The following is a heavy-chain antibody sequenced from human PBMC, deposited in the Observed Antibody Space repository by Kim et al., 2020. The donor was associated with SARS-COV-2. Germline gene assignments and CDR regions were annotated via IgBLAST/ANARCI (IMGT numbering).Heavy chain of an antibody. J-gene: IGHJ6*02. D-gene: IGHD2-15*01. CDR1: GYSFTSYW. CDR3: ARLPLVYCSGGSCSPGGMDV. V-gene: IGHV5-51*01. Sequence: GESLKISCKGSGYSFTSYWIGWVRQMPGKGLEWMGIIYPGDSDTRYSPSFQGQVTISADKSLITAYLQWSSLKASDTAMYYCARLPLVYCSGGSCSPGGMDVWGQGTTFTVSS. CDR2: IYPGDSDT.